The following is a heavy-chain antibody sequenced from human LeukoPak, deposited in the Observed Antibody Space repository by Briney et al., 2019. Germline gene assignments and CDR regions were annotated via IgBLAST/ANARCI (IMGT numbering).Heavy chain of an antibody. J-gene: IGHJ3*02. V-gene: IGHV3-30-3*02. Sequence: GGSLRLSCAASGFTFSSYAMHWVRQAPGKGLEWVAVISYDGSNKYYADSVKGRFTISRDNSKNTLYLQMNSLRAEDTAVYYCAKRRGNYYDILTGYYSRYAFDIWGQGTMVTVSS. D-gene: IGHD3-9*01. CDR3: AKRRGNYYDILTGYYSRYAFDI. CDR1: GFTFSSYA. CDR2: ISYDGSNK.